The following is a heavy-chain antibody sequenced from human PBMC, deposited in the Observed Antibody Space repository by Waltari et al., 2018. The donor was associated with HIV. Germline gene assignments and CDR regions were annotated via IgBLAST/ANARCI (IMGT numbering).Heavy chain of an antibody. J-gene: IGHJ2*01. CDR3: ARTMSEGFTMVRGVIHWYFDL. V-gene: IGHV4-4*07. CDR2: IYTSGST. D-gene: IGHD3-10*01. CDR1: GGSISSYY. Sequence: QVQLQESGPGLVKPSETLSLTCTVSGGSISSYYWSWIRQPAGKGLEWIGRIYTSGSTNHNPSLKSRVTMSVDTAKNQFSLKLSSVTAADTAVYYCARTMSEGFTMVRGVIHWYFDLWGRGTLVTVSS.